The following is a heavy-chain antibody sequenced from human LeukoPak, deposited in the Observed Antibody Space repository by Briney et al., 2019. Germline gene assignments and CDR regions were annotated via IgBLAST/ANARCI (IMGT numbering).Heavy chain of an antibody. V-gene: IGHV4-59*01. CDR1: GGSISGYY. CDR2: IYNSGTT. CDR3: ARDRSDGSGYYGYYFDY. J-gene: IGHJ4*02. D-gene: IGHD3-22*01. Sequence: SETLSVTCTVSGGSISGYYWSWIRQPPGKGLEWIGYIYNSGTTNYNPSLRSRVTISVDTSKNQFSLRLSSVTAADTAVYYCARDRSDGSGYYGYYFDYWGQGTLVSVSS.